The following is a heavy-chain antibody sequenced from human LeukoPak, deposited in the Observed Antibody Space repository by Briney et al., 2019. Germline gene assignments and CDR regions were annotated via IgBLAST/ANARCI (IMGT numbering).Heavy chain of an antibody. CDR2: IKQDGSEK. CDR1: GFTFNSYW. Sequence: GGSLRLSCAASGFTFNSYWMHWVRQAPGKGLDWVANIKQDGSEKYYADSVKGRFTISRDNAKNSLYLQMNSLTAEDTAVYYCLRGMSNWGQGTLVTVSS. V-gene: IGHV3-7*03. J-gene: IGHJ4*02. CDR3: LRGMSN.